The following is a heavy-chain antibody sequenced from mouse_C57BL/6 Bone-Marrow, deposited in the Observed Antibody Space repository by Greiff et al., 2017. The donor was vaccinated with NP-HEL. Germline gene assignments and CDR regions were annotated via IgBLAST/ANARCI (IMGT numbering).Heavy chain of an antibody. V-gene: IGHV1-72*01. J-gene: IGHJ3*01. CDR3: ARWGSSSWFAY. CDR1: GYTFTSYW. CDR2: IDPNSGGT. Sequence: QVQLKQPGAELVKPGASVKLSCKASGYTFTSYWMHWVKQRPGRGLEWIGRIDPNSGGTKYNEKFKSKATLTVDKPSSTAYMQLSSLTSEDSAVYYCARWGSSSWFAYWGQGTLVTVSA. D-gene: IGHD1-1*01.